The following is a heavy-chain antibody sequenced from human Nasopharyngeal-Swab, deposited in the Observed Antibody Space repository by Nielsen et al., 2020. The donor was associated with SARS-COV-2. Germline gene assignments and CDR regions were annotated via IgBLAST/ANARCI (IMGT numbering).Heavy chain of an antibody. J-gene: IGHJ6*02. CDR1: GYTFTSYY. Sequence: GESLKISCAASGYTFTSYYMHWVRQAPGQGLEWMGIIKSSGGTTRYAQKFQGRVTMTRDTSTSTVYVELSSLRSEDTAVYYCAREWEPELTRQTFYYYYGMDVWGQGTTVTVSS. CDR2: IKSSGGTT. D-gene: IGHD1-14*01. V-gene: IGHV1-46*01. CDR3: AREWEPELTRQTFYYYYGMDV.